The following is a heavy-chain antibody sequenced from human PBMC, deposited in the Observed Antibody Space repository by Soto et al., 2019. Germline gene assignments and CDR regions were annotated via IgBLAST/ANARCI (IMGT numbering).Heavy chain of an antibody. CDR2: ISGAGSST. Sequence: EVQLVDSGGGLVQPGGSLRLSCAASEFTFRSYWMHWVRQSPGKGLVWVSRISGAGSSTNYADSVKGRFTISRDNAKNTVYLQMDSLRAENTAVYYCARSLPGTYGAFDLWGQGTMVTVSS. J-gene: IGHJ3*01. D-gene: IGHD1-7*01. CDR1: EFTFRSYW. V-gene: IGHV3-74*01. CDR3: ARSLPGTYGAFDL.